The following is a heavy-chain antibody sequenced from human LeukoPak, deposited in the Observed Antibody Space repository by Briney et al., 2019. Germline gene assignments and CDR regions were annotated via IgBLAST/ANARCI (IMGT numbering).Heavy chain of an antibody. CDR2: IKQDGSEK. CDR1: GFTFSSYW. V-gene: IGHV3-7*01. CDR3: ARTPSGYDHYFDY. Sequence: TGGSLRLSCAASGFTFSSYWMSWVRQAPGKGLEWVANIKQDGSEKYYVDSVKGRFTISRDNAKNSLYLQMNSLRAEDTAVYYCARTPSGYDHYFDYWGQGTLVTVSS. J-gene: IGHJ4*02. D-gene: IGHD5-12*01.